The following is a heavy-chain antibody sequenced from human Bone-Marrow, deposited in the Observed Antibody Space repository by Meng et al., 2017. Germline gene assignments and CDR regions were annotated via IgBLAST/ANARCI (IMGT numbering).Heavy chain of an antibody. Sequence: QVQLVESGGGVVQPGRSLRLSCAAHGFTFSSYAMHWVRQAPGKGLEWVAVISYDGSNKYYADSVKGRFTISRDNSKNTLYLQMNSLRAEDTAVYYCARAEAPTVTTFGYWGQGTLVTVSS. CDR2: ISYDGSNK. J-gene: IGHJ4*02. D-gene: IGHD4-11*01. CDR3: ARAEAPTVTTFGY. CDR1: GFTFSSYA. V-gene: IGHV3-30*01.